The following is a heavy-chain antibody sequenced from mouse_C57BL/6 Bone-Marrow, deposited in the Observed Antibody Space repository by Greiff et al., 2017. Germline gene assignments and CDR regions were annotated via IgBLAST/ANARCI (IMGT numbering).Heavy chain of an antibody. V-gene: IGHV14-4*01. Sequence: VQLQQSGAELVRPGASVKLSCTASGFNIKDDYKHWVKQRPEQGLEWIGWIDPENGDTEYASKFQGKATITADTSSNTAYLQLSSLTSEDTAVYYCTTDGYYVAWFAYWGQGTLVTVSA. CDR1: GFNIKDDY. D-gene: IGHD2-3*01. J-gene: IGHJ3*01. CDR2: IDPENGDT. CDR3: TTDGYYVAWFAY.